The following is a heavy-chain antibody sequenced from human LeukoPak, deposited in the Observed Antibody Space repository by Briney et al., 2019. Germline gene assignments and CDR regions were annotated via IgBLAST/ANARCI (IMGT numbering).Heavy chain of an antibody. J-gene: IGHJ6*03. CDR2: IVVGSGNT. Sequence: SVKVSCKASGFTFTSSAVQWVRQARGQRLEWIGWIVVGSGNTNYAQKFQERVTITRDMSTSTAYVELSSLRSEDTAVYYCAAPRGYYGSGSNYYYYMDVWGKGTTVTVSS. CDR1: GFTFTSSA. D-gene: IGHD3-10*01. CDR3: AAPRGYYGSGSNYYYYMDV. V-gene: IGHV1-58*01.